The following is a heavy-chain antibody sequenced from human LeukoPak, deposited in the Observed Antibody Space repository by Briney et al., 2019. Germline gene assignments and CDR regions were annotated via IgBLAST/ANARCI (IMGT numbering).Heavy chain of an antibody. CDR2: VSGSGGST. V-gene: IGHV3-23*01. J-gene: IGHJ6*02. CDR3: ARVSSSTYYYYYYGMDV. Sequence: PGGSLRLSCAASGFTFSSYAMSWVRQAPGKGLEWVSAVSGSGGSTYYADSVRGRFTISRDNSKNTLYLQMNSLRAEDTAVYYCARVSSSTYYYYYYGMDVWGQGTTVTVSS. D-gene: IGHD6-6*01. CDR1: GFTFSSYA.